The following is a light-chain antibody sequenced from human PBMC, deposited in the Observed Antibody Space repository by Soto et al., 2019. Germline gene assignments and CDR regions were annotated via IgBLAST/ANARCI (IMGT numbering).Light chain of an antibody. V-gene: IGKV1-5*03. CDR2: KAS. J-gene: IGKJ1*01. CDR3: QHYNSYSEA. CDR1: QTNSSW. Sequence: DIQMTQSPSTLSGSVGYRVTITWRASQTNSSWLALYQQKPGKAAKLLIYKASTLKSGVPSRFSGSGSGTESTLTISSLQPDDFATYYCQHYNSYSEAFGQGTKVDIK.